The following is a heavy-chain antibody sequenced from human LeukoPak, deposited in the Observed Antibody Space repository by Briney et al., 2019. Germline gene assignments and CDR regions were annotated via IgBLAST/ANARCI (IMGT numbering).Heavy chain of an antibody. J-gene: IGHJ5*02. D-gene: IGHD6-19*01. CDR2: IYYSGST. CDR3: ASDLSIAVAQP. Sequence: SETLSLTCTVSGGSISSSSYYWGWIRQPPGKGLGWIGSIYYSGSTYYNPSLKSRVTISVDTSKNQFSLKLSSVTAADTAVYYCASDLSIAVAQPWGQGTLVTVSS. V-gene: IGHV4-39*01. CDR1: GGSISSSSYY.